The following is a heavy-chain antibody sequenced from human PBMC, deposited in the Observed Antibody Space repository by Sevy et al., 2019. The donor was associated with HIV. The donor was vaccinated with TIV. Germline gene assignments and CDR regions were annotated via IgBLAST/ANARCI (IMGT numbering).Heavy chain of an antibody. CDR2: ITGYSTDI. V-gene: IGHV3-21*06. CDR1: GFTFNKYN. Sequence: GGSLRRSCAASGFTFNKYNMNWVRQAPGKGLEWVSTITGYSTDIYYADSVKGRFTISRDDAKNSLYLQMNGLRAEDTAIYYCARAEQTYFFDYWGQGTLVTVSS. CDR3: ARAEQTYFFDY. J-gene: IGHJ4*02.